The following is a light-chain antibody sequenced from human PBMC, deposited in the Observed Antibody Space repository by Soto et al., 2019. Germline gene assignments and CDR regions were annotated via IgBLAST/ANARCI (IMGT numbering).Light chain of an antibody. CDR1: QSVDIN. CDR2: GAS. Sequence: EIVLTQSPATLSVSPGERVTLSCRASQSVDINLAWYQQKPGQAPRLVIYGASTRATDMPGTFSGSGSGTEFTLTISSLQSEDFGVYYCQQYKNWPRTCGQGTKVEFK. J-gene: IGKJ1*01. V-gene: IGKV3-15*01. CDR3: QQYKNWPRT.